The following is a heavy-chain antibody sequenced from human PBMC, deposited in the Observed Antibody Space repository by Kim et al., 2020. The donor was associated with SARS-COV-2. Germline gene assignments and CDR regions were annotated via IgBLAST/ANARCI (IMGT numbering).Heavy chain of an antibody. D-gene: IGHD4-17*01. Sequence: SLKSRVTISVDTSKNQFSLKLSSVTAADTAVYYCARFGQDYGGNSGAFDIWGQGTMVTVSS. CDR3: ARFGQDYGGNSGAFDI. J-gene: IGHJ3*02. V-gene: IGHV4-31*02.